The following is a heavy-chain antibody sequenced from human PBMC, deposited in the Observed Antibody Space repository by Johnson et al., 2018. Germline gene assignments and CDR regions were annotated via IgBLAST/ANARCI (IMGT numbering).Heavy chain of an antibody. CDR3: ERGGGALDI. V-gene: IGHV6-1*01. CDR1: GDSVSRNSAG. D-gene: IGHD3-16*01. Sequence: QVQLQQSGPGLVKPSQTXSLTCVISGDSVSRNSAGWNWIRQSPSRGLAWLGRTYYRSKWYNDSAVSVKSRITINPDTTKNPVSLQLTSVTPADTAVCYCERGGGALDIWGQGTRVTVSS. CDR2: TYYRSKWYN. J-gene: IGHJ3*02.